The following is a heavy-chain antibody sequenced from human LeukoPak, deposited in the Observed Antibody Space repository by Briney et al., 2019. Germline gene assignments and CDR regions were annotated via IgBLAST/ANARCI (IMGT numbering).Heavy chain of an antibody. CDR2: IYYSGST. Sequence: SETLSLTCTVSGGSISSSSYYWGWIRQPPGKGLEWIGSIYYSGSTYYNPSLKSRVTISVDTSKNQFSLKLSSVTAADTAVYYCARKRLVRGVRLDYWGKGTLVTVSS. V-gene: IGHV4-39*07. J-gene: IGHJ4*02. D-gene: IGHD3-10*01. CDR3: ARKRLVRGVRLDY. CDR1: GGSISSSSYY.